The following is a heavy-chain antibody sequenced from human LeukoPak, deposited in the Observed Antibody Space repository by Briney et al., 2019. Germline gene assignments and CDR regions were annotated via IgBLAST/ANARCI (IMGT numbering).Heavy chain of an antibody. CDR3: ARGYSSGWHLDY. CDR2: INHSGST. D-gene: IGHD6-19*01. Sequence: PSETLPLTCAVYGGSFSGYYWSWIRQPPGKGLEWIGEINHSGSTNYNPSLKSRVTISVDTSKNQFSLKLSSVTAADTALYYCARGYSSGWHLDYWGQGTLVTV. V-gene: IGHV4-34*01. CDR1: GGSFSGYY. J-gene: IGHJ4*02.